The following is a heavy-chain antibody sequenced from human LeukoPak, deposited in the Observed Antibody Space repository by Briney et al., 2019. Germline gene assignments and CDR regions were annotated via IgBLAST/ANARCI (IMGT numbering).Heavy chain of an antibody. CDR2: IYYSGST. V-gene: IGHV4-59*01. J-gene: IGHJ4*02. CDR3: ARSGVRYSSSWYMVY. D-gene: IGHD6-13*01. Sequence: SETLSLTCTVSGGSISSYYWSWIRQPPGKGLEWIGYIYYSGSTNYNPSLKSRVTISVDTSKNQFSLKLSSVTAADTAVYYCARSGVRYSSSWYMVYWGQGTLVTVSS. CDR1: GGSISSYY.